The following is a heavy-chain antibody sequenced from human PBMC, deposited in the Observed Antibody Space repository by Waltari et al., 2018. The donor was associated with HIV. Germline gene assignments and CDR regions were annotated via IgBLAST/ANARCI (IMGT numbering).Heavy chain of an antibody. D-gene: IGHD3-9*01. Sequence: QLQRQDPAPGLVKPSETLSLPCTLPGGSISSSNYYWGWLRPPPGKGLEWMGRIYYSGSTYYNPSLKSRVTISVDTSKNQFSLKRSSVTAADTAVYYCARHRRNDIGDYWGQGTLVTVSS. V-gene: IGHV4-39*01. CDR3: ARHRRNDIGDY. J-gene: IGHJ4*02. CDR1: GGSISSSNYY. CDR2: IYYSGST.